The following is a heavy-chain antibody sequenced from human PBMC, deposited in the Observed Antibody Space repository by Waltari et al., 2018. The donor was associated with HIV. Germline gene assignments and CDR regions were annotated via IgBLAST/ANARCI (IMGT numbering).Heavy chain of an antibody. CDR3: VKDRTDTRFYYHYGMDV. CDR1: GFPCRSNA. J-gene: IGHJ6*02. Sequence: EVHLLESGGGLVQPGGSLGLSCAAPGFPCRSNALTWFRQPPGKGLEWVSSISGSGDDTYYTETAKGRFTISRDNSRNTLYLQMSSLRAEDTAVYYCVKDRTDTRFYYHYGMDVWGQGTTVAVSS. V-gene: IGHV3-23*01. CDR2: ISGSGDDT. D-gene: IGHD2-21*02.